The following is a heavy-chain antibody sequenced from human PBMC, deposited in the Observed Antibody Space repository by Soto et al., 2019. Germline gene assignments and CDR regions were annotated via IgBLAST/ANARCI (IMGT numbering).Heavy chain of an antibody. CDR3: ARLGYNWKQTTL. D-gene: IGHD1-20*01. Sequence: SETLSLTCTVSGGSISSYYWSWIRQPPGKGLEWIGYIYYSGSTNYNPSLKSRVTITVDTSKNQFSLKLSSVTAADTAVYYCARLGYNWKQTTLWGQGTLVTVSS. J-gene: IGHJ4*02. V-gene: IGHV4-59*08. CDR1: GGSISSYY. CDR2: IYYSGST.